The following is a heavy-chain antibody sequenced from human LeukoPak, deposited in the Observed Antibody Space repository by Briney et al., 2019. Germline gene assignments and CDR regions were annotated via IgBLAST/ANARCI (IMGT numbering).Heavy chain of an antibody. CDR2: IRFDESNK. CDR1: GFSIASYG. D-gene: IGHD4-17*01. CDR3: AKDRTTVTTAFDC. Sequence: GGSLRLSCAASGFSIASYGMRWVRQAPGKGLEWVAFIRFDESNKYYADSVKGRFTISRDTSKNTLYLQMNSLRAEDTAVYYCAKDRTTVTTAFDCWGQGTLVTVSS. J-gene: IGHJ4*02. V-gene: IGHV3-30*02.